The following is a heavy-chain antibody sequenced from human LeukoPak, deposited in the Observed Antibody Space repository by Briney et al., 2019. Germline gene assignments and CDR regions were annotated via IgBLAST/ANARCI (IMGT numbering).Heavy chain of an antibody. D-gene: IGHD6-19*01. CDR2: IRTSSSTI. J-gene: IGHJ3*02. CDR3: ARVVSGWHDAFDI. V-gene: IGHV3-48*02. Sequence: GGSLRLSCAPSGFTLRRYSMSWVRQAPGKGLGWVSYIRTSSSTIYYADSLKGRFTISRDDAKNSRYLQMNSLRDEDTAVYYCARVVSGWHDAFDIWGQGTIVTVSS. CDR1: GFTLRRYS.